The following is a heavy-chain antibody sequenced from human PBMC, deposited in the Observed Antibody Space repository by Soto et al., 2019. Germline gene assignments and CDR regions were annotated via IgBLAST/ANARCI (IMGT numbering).Heavy chain of an antibody. Sequence: QVQLVESGGGVVQPGRSLRLSCAASGFTFSSYAMHWVRQAPGKGLEWVAVISYDGSNKYYADSVKGRFTISRDNSKNTLYLQMNSLRAEDTAVYYCARTDFGDGGGDYWGQGTLVTVSS. D-gene: IGHD3-10*01. V-gene: IGHV3-30-3*01. CDR3: ARTDFGDGGGDY. CDR1: GFTFSSYA. CDR2: ISYDGSNK. J-gene: IGHJ4*02.